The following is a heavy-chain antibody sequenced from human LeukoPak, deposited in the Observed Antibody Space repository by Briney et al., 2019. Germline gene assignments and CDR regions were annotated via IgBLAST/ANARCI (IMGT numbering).Heavy chain of an antibody. Sequence: SETLSLTCTVSGGSVSSGSYYWSWIRQPPGKGLEWIGYIYYSGSTNYNPSLKSRVTISVDTSKNQFSLKLSSVTAADTAVYYCASFTFGTDYWGQGTLVTVSS. CDR2: IYYSGST. D-gene: IGHD3-16*01. CDR1: GGSVSSGSYY. V-gene: IGHV4-61*01. J-gene: IGHJ4*02. CDR3: ASFTFGTDY.